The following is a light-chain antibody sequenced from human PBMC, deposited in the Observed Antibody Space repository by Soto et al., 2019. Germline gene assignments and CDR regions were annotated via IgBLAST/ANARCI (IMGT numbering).Light chain of an antibody. CDR3: CSYAGNYTYV. J-gene: IGLJ1*01. V-gene: IGLV2-11*01. CDR2: DVN. Sequence: QSALTQPRSVSGSPGQSVTISCSGTSSDVGGYNYVSWYQQHPGKAPKLIIYDVNKRPSGVPDRFSGSRSGNTASLTISGLQAEDESDYYCCSYAGNYTYVFGIGTKLTVL. CDR1: SSDVGGYNY.